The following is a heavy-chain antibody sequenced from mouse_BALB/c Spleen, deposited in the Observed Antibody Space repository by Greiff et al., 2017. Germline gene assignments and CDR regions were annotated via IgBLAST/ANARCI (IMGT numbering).Heavy chain of an antibody. D-gene: IGHD1-1*01. CDR1: GYSFTSYW. V-gene: IGHV1S127*01. Sequence: QVQLQQSGPQLVRPGASVKISCKASGYSFTSYWMHWVKQRPGQGLEWIGMIDPSDSETRLNQKFKDKATLTVDKSSSTAYMQLSSPTSEDSAVYYCARNYHDDFWFAYWGQGTLVTVSA. CDR3: ARNYHDDFWFAY. J-gene: IGHJ3*01. CDR2: IDPSDSET.